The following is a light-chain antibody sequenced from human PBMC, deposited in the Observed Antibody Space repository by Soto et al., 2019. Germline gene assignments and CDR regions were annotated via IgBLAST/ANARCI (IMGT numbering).Light chain of an antibody. Sequence: EIVMTQSPATLSVSPGERATLSCRASQSVSSNLAWYQQKPGQAPRLLIYGASTRATVIPARFSGSGSGTEFILTISSLQSEDFAIYYCQQYDNWPPYTFGQGTKLEIK. CDR3: QQYDNWPPYT. V-gene: IGKV3-15*01. J-gene: IGKJ2*01. CDR1: QSVSSN. CDR2: GAS.